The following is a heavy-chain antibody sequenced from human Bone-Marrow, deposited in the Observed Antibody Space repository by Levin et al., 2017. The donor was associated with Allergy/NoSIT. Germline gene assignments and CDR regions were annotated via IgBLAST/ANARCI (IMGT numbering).Heavy chain of an antibody. Sequence: ASVKVSCKASGYTFSTYAISWVRQAPGQGLEWMGWISAYDGNTNYAQKFQGRVTMTTDTSTDTAYMELGSLRSDDTAVYYCARDAYYWFGELSGGDAFDIWGQGTMVTVSS. CDR2: ISAYDGNT. J-gene: IGHJ3*02. CDR1: GYTFSTYA. V-gene: IGHV1-18*01. CDR3: ARDAYYWFGELSGGDAFDI. D-gene: IGHD3-10*01.